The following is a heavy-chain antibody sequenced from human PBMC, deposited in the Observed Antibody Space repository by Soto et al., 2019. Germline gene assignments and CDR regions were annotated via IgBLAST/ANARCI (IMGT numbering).Heavy chain of an antibody. CDR3: ARHTSDFWFDP. J-gene: IGHJ5*02. CDR2: IYYSGST. V-gene: IGHV4-39*01. CDR1: GGSISSSSYC. Sequence: QLQLQESGPGLVKPSETLSLTCTVSGGSISSSSYCWGWNRQPPGKGLEGIGSIYYSGSTYYNPSLKSRVTVSVDTSKNQFSLKLSSVTAADTAVYYCARHTSDFWFDPWGQGTLVTVS. D-gene: IGHD2-21*02.